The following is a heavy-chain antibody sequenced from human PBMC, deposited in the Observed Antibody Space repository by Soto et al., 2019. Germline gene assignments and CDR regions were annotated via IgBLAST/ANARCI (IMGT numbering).Heavy chain of an antibody. CDR2: VSSRGIT. Sequence: SETLSLTCTVSGGSISSGTHYWGWIRQPPGKGLEWIGSVSSRGITYNNPSLRSRLTISLGTSNNQFSLSLGSVTAADTAVYYCARLEAQWLPNNWFDPWGQGTLVTVSS. CDR3: ARLEAQWLPNNWFDP. J-gene: IGHJ5*02. CDR1: GGSISSGTHY. V-gene: IGHV4-39*01. D-gene: IGHD6-19*01.